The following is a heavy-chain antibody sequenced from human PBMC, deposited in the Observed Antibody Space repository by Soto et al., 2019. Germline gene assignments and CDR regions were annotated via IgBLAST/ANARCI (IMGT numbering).Heavy chain of an antibody. CDR3: AHSHYSGYDLIYFDY. V-gene: IGHV2-5*02. D-gene: IGHD5-12*01. Sequence: QITLKESGPTLVKPTQTLTLTCTFSGLSLSTSGVGVGWIRQPPGKALEWLALIYWDDDKRYSPSLKSRLTITKDTSKNQVVLTMTNMDPVDTATYYCAHSHYSGYDLIYFDYWGQGTLVTVSS. J-gene: IGHJ4*02. CDR2: IYWDDDK. CDR1: GLSLSTSGVG.